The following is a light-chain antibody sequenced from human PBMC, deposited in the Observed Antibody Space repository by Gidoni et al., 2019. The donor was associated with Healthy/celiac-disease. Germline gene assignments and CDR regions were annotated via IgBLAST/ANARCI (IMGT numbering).Light chain of an antibody. CDR2: GAS. J-gene: IGKJ3*01. Sequence: TVLTPSPGTLSLSPGERATLSCRASQSVSSSYLAWYQQKPGQAPRLLIYGASSRATGIPDRFSGSGSGTDFTLTISRLEPEDFAVYYCQQYGSSPTFGPGTKVDIK. CDR1: QSVSSSY. V-gene: IGKV3-20*01. CDR3: QQYGSSPT.